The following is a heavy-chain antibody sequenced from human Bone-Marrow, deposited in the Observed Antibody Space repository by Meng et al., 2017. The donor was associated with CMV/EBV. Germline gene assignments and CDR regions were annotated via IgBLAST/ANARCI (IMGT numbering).Heavy chain of an antibody. V-gene: IGHV1-2*02. CDR2: INPNIGVT. D-gene: IGHD4-17*01. CDR1: GYTFTEYY. Sequence: SGYTFTEYYLHWVRQAPGHGLEWMGWINPNIGVTNFAQQFQDRVTMTRDTSITTAYMELSRLMSADTAVYYCARGRSTTVTSPPLDFWGLGTLVTVSS. CDR3: ARGRSTTVTSPPLDF. J-gene: IGHJ4*02.